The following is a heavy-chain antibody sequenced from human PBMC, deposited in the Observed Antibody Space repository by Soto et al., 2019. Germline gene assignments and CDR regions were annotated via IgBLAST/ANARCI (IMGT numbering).Heavy chain of an antibody. CDR1: GGSISSGGYY. Sequence: PSXTLSLTRTVSGGSISSGGYYWSWIRQQPGKGLEWIGYIYYSGSTYYNPSLKSRVTISVDTSKNQFSLKLSSVTAADTAVYYCARDCSSTSWRPRNWFDPWGQGTLVTVSS. CDR2: IYYSGST. CDR3: ARDCSSTSWRPRNWFDP. V-gene: IGHV4-31*03. D-gene: IGHD2-2*01. J-gene: IGHJ5*02.